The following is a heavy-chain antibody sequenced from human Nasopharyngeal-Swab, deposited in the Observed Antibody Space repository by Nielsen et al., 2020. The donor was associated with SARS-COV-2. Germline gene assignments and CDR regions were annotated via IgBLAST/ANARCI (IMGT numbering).Heavy chain of an antibody. CDR1: GFSFDDYA. V-gene: IGHV3-9*01. CDR2: INWNSGNI. Sequence: SLKISCAASGFSFDDYAMHWVRQAPGKGLEWVSSINWNSGNIDYADSVKGRFTVSRDNARNSLYLQMNSLRADDTALYYCTKGRADYSNPSFDNWGQGTLVTVSS. CDR3: TKGRADYSNPSFDN. J-gene: IGHJ4*02. D-gene: IGHD4-11*01.